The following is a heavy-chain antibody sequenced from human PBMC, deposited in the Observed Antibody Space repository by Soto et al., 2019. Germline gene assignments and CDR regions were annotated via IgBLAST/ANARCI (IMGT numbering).Heavy chain of an antibody. V-gene: IGHV1-69*01. CDR1: GGIFSTYA. D-gene: IGHD3-10*01. Sequence: QVQLVQSGAEVKKPGSSVKVSCKASGGIFSTYAISWLRQAPGQGLEWMGGIIPLFGTPNYAQRFQGRVTITADASTSTAYMELSRLRSEDTAVYYCARDREDYGSGNYYNRIDVWGQGTLVTVSS. CDR3: ARDREDYGSGNYYNRIDV. J-gene: IGHJ4*02. CDR2: IIPLFGTP.